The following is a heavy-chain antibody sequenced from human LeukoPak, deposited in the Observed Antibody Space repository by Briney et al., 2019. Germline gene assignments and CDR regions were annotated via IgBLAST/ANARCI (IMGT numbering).Heavy chain of an antibody. J-gene: IGHJ4*02. CDR1: GRSFRGYY. D-gene: IGHD2-2*02. CDR2: INHIGRT. V-gene: IGHV4-34*01. Sequence: SETLSLTCAVYGRSFRGYYWSWIRQPPGKGLEWIGVINHIGRTNYNPSLKDRVTISVYTCKIHFSLELSSMTAADTAVYYWARGLLNPQLLYRIGVDYFDYWGQGTLVTVSS. CDR3: ARGLLNPQLLYRIGVDYFDY.